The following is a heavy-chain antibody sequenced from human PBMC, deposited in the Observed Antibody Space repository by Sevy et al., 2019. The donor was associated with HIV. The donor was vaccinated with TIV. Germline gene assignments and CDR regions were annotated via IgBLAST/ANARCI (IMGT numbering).Heavy chain of an antibody. Sequence: SETLSLTCAVYGGSFSGYYWSWIRQPPGKVLEWIGEINHSGSTNYNPSLKSRVTISVDTSKNQFSLKLSYVIAADTAVYYCARGRLRITPHWYFDLWGRGTLVTVSS. CDR2: INHSGST. V-gene: IGHV4-34*01. J-gene: IGHJ2*01. CDR1: GGSFSGYY. CDR3: ARGRLRITPHWYFDL. D-gene: IGHD3-10*01.